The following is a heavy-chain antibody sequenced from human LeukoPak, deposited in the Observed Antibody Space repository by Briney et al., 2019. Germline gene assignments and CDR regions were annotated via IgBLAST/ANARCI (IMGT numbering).Heavy chain of an antibody. CDR1: GGSISSYY. CDR2: IYYSGST. D-gene: IGHD4-17*01. CDR3: ARGSGDYVSTRGWFDP. Sequence: SETLSLTCTVSGGSISSYYWSWIRQPPGKGLEWIGYIYYSGSTNYNPSLKSRVTISVDTSKNQFSLKLSSVTAADTAVYYCARGSGDYVSTRGWFDPWGQGTLVTVSS. V-gene: IGHV4-59*01. J-gene: IGHJ5*02.